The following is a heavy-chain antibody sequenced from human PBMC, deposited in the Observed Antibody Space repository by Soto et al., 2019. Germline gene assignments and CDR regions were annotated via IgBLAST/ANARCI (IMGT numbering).Heavy chain of an antibody. CDR3: AGEQTTGTPYFDY. J-gene: IGHJ4*02. CDR2: INPNSGGT. V-gene: IGHV1-2*02. D-gene: IGHD4-17*01. CDR1: GYTFTGYY. Sequence: ASVKVSCKASGYTFTGYYMHWVRQAPGQGLEWMGWINPNSGGTNYAQKFQGRVTMTRDTSISTAYMELSRLRSDDTAVYYCAGEQTTGTPYFDYWGQGTLVTVSS.